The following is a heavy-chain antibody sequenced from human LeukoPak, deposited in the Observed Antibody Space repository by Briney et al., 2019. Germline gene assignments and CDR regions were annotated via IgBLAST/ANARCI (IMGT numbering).Heavy chain of an antibody. CDR1: GFTFSNYE. D-gene: IGHD6-19*01. CDR3: ARDSAGGWLTV. J-gene: IGHJ4*02. CDR2: ISRSGSNI. Sequence: GSRRLSCAASGFTFSNYEMNWVGQAPGKGLEWLSYISRSGSNIYYAGSMEGRFTISRDNARNSLYLQMNSLRAEDTGVYYCARDSAGGWLTVWGQGTLVTVSS. V-gene: IGHV3-48*03.